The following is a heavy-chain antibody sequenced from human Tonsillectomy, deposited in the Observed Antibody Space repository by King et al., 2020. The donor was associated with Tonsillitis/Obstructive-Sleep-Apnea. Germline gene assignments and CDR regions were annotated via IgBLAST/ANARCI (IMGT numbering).Heavy chain of an antibody. Sequence: VQLVESGGGVVQPGRSLRLSCAASGFTFSTYAMHWVRQAPGKGLEWVAVISYDGSNKYYADSVKGRFTISRYNSKNTLYLQMNSLRPEDTAVCYCARDQEGWFDPWGQGTLVTVSS. V-gene: IGHV3-30*01. J-gene: IGHJ5*02. CDR2: ISYDGSNK. CDR3: ARDQEGWFDP. CDR1: GFTFSTYA.